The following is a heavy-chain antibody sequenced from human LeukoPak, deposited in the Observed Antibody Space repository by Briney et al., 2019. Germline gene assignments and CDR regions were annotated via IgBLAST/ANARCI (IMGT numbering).Heavy chain of an antibody. CDR2: INHSGST. D-gene: IGHD5-18*01. J-gene: IGHJ4*02. V-gene: IGHV4-34*01. Sequence: SETLSLTCAVYGGSFSGYYWSWIRQPPGKGLEWIGEINHSGSTNYNPSLKSRVTISVDTSKNQFSLKLSSVTAADTAVYYCARGLRLGVQLWLLRSPFDYWAREPWSPSPQ. CDR3: ARGLRLGVQLWLLRSPFDY. CDR1: GGSFSGYY.